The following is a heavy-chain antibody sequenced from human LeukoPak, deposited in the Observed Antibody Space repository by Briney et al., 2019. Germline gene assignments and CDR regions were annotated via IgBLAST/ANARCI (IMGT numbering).Heavy chain of an antibody. CDR1: GGSISSNY. Sequence: SETLSLTCTVSGGSISSNYWSWIRQPPGKGLEWIAYIYYSGSTNYNPSLKSRVTISVDTPKNQFSLKLSSVTAADTAVYYCETAGGGIFTNWGQGTLVTVSS. CDR3: ETAGGGIFTN. D-gene: IGHD2-15*01. V-gene: IGHV4-59*01. CDR2: IYYSGST. J-gene: IGHJ4*02.